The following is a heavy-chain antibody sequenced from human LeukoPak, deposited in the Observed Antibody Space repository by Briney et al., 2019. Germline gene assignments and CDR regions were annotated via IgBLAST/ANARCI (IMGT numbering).Heavy chain of an antibody. V-gene: IGHV1-18*04. CDR2: ISAYNANT. CDR3: ARTDYDILTGARIDV. D-gene: IGHD3-9*01. CDR1: GYTFTNYG. J-gene: IGHJ6*04. Sequence: GASVKVACKASGYTFTNYGITWVRQAPGQGLEWMGWISAYNANTNYAQKFQGRVTMTTDTSTSTVYMELRSLRSDDTAIYYCARTDYDILTGARIDVWGKGTTVTVSS.